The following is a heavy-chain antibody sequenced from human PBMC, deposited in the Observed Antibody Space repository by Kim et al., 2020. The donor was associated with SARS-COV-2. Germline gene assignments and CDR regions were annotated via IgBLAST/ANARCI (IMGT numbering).Heavy chain of an antibody. CDR2: IYYSGST. CDR3: ARDWRLLNWFDP. CDR1: GGSVSSGSYY. J-gene: IGHJ5*02. D-gene: IGHD3-3*01. V-gene: IGHV4-61*01. Sequence: SETLSLTCTVSGGSVSSGSYYWSWIRQPPGKGLEWIGYIYYSGSTNYNPSLKSRVTISVDTSKNQFSLKLSSVTAADTAVYYCARDWRLLNWFDPWGQGTLVTVSS.